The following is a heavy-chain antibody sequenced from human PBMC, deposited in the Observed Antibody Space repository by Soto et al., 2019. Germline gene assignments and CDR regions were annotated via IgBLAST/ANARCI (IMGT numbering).Heavy chain of an antibody. J-gene: IGHJ5*02. CDR2: IRYDGSNK. D-gene: IGHD6-13*01. Sequence: QVQLVESGGGVVQPGRSLRLSCAASGFTFSNHDMHWVRQAPGKGLEWVAGIRYDGSNKNYADSVKGRSTISRDSSKNTLYLQMNSLRSEDTAIYYCARDRGIAAAYNWFDPWGQGTLVTVSS. CDR3: ARDRGIAAAYNWFDP. CDR1: GFTFSNHD. V-gene: IGHV3-33*01.